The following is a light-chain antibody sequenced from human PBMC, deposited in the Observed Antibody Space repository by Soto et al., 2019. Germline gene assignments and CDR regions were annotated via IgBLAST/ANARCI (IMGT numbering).Light chain of an antibody. V-gene: IGKV3-15*01. CDR3: QQYNNWLT. CDR2: GAS. Sequence: EVGMTQSPATLSVVPGERVTLSCRASESVGSNLAWYQQKPGQAPRLLIYGASTRATGVPARFSGSGSGTELTLTISSLQSEDFALYYCQQYNNWLTFGGGTKVEIE. J-gene: IGKJ4*01. CDR1: ESVGSN.